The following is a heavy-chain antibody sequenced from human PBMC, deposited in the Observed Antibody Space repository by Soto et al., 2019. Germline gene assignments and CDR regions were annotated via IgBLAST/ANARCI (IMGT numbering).Heavy chain of an antibody. J-gene: IGHJ4*02. CDR1: GSRFSNYV. D-gene: IGHD2-2*02. V-gene: IGHV1-69*06. CDR2: IIPIFNST. Sequence: SVKVSCKVSGSRFSNYVISWVRQAPGHGLEWLGRIIPIFNSTKYAQNFQGRATITADKSTSTASLELSSLRSDDTAVYYCAREGRGKKAGYNGLVSLGYWGQGTLVTVSS. CDR3: AREGRGKKAGYNGLVSLGY.